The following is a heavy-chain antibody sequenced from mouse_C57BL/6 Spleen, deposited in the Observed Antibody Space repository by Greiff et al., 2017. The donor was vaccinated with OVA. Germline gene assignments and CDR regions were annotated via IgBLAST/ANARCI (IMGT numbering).Heavy chain of an antibody. CDR1: GYTFTSYG. CDR3: ASTDLAY. V-gene: IGHV1-58*01. Sequence: VQLQQSGAELVRPGSSVTMSCKTSGYTFTSYGINWVKQRPGKGLEWLGYIYIGNGYTEYNEKFTGKATLTSYPSSITTYMLLSSLTSMYSAINFRASTDLAYWGQGTTLTVSS. J-gene: IGHJ2*01. CDR2: IYIGNGYT.